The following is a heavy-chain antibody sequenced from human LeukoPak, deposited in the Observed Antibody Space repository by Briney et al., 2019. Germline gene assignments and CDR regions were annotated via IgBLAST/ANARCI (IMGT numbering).Heavy chain of an antibody. J-gene: IGHJ4*02. Sequence: PGGCLRLSCVASGFTFSSYEMDWVRQAPGKGLEWISYISNSGDAIYYADSVKGRFTISRDNAKDSLYLQINSLRAEDTAVYYCARGPPSAPGVGDYWGQGTLVTVSS. V-gene: IGHV3-48*03. D-gene: IGHD6-6*01. CDR3: ARGPPSAPGVGDY. CDR1: GFTFSSYE. CDR2: ISNSGDAI.